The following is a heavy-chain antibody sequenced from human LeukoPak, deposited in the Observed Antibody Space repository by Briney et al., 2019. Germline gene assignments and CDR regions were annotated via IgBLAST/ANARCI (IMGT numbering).Heavy chain of an antibody. CDR2: IIPILGRE. Sequence: SVTVSCKASGGTFSIYAISWVRQAPGQGGEWMGRIIPILGRENYAQKFQGRVTITGEKSTTTAYMELSSLRAADTAVYYCARVRTVVVPAVRYYYGMDVWGQGATVTVSS. J-gene: IGHJ6*02. CDR1: GGTFSIYA. CDR3: ARVRTVVVPAVRYYYGMDV. V-gene: IGHV1-69*10. D-gene: IGHD2-2*01.